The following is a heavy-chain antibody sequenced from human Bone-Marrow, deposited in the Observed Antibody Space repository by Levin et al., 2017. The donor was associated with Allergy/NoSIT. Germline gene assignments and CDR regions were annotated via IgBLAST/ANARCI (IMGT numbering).Heavy chain of an antibody. CDR1: GFTFSNAW. CDR3: PTEYKTKNEYGRPVDALDS. CDR2: INRKSDDGTR. D-gene: IGHD1-1*01. Sequence: GGSLRLSCAASGFTFSNAWMNWVRQAPGKGLEWVGHINRKSDDGTRDYAAPEKGSFTISRDDSKNTLYLQMNRQNIANTVVDYCPTEYKTKNEYGRPVDALDSWGQGTMLSVSS. J-gene: IGHJ3*02. V-gene: IGHV3-15*01.